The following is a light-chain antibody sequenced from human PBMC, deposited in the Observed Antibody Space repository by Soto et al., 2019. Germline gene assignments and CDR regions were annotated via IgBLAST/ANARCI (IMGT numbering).Light chain of an antibody. CDR2: EVS. V-gene: IGLV2-8*01. J-gene: IGLJ3*02. CDR1: NSDIGTYDF. CDR3: SAYAGTNDLGV. Sequence: QSALTQPPSASGSPGQSVTISCTGTNSDIGTYDFVSWYQQHPGKAPKLLIYEVSKRPSGVPDRFSGSKSGNTASLTVSDLQTEDAADYFCSAYAGTNDLGVFGGGTKLTVL.